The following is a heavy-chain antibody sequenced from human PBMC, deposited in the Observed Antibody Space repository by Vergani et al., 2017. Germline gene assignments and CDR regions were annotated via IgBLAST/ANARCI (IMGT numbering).Heavy chain of an antibody. Sequence: QVQLVQSGAEVTKPGASVKVSCHASGYTFTSYDIHWVRQATGQGLEGMGWMNPNSGNTGYAQKFQGRVTRTRNTSIRTAYMELSSLRSEDTAVYYCARSSSGWYRLSDDWGQGTLVTVSS. J-gene: IGHJ4*02. CDR2: MNPNSGNT. CDR1: GYTFTSYD. D-gene: IGHD6-19*01. V-gene: IGHV1-8*01. CDR3: ARSSSGWYRLSDD.